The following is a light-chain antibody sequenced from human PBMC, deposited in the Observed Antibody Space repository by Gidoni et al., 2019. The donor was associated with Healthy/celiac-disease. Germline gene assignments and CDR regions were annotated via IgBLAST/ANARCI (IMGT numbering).Light chain of an antibody. CDR3: QQYNSYPLA. CDR1: QSISSW. V-gene: IGKV1-5*03. Sequence: DIQMTQSPSTLSASVGDRVTITCRASQSISSWFAWYQPKPGKAPKLLIYKASSLESGVPSRVSGSGSGTEFTLTISSLQPDDFATYYCQQYNSYPLAFGQGTKVEIK. J-gene: IGKJ1*01. CDR2: KAS.